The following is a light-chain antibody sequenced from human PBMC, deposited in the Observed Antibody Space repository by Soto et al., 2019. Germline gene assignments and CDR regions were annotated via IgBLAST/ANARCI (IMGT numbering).Light chain of an antibody. CDR2: EGT. Sequence: QSVLTQPASVSGSPGQSITISCTGTSSDVGNYNLVSWYQQHPGKAPKLMIYEGTKRPSGISNRFSGSKSGNTASLTISGLQAEDEADYYCCSYAGNSIYVFGTGTKLTVL. CDR1: SSDVGNYNL. V-gene: IGLV2-23*01. CDR3: CSYAGNSIYV. J-gene: IGLJ1*01.